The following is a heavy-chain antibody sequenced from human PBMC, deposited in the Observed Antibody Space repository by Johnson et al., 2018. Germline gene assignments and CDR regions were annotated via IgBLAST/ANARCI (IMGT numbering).Heavy chain of an antibody. D-gene: IGHD6-6*01. CDR3: ARGRRAARRGDAFDI. J-gene: IGHJ3*02. CDR2: INHSGST. Sequence: QVQLQQWGAGLLKPSETLSLTCAVYGGSFSGYYWSWIRQPPGKGLEWIGEINHSGSTNYNPSLKSRVTISVDTSKNQFPLKLSSVTAADTAVYYCARGRRAARRGDAFDIWGQGTMVTVSS. CDR1: GGSFSGYY. V-gene: IGHV4-34*01.